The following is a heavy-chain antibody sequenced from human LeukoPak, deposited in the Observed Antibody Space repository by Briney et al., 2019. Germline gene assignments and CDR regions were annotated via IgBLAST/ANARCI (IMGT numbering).Heavy chain of an antibody. J-gene: IGHJ5*02. CDR3: AKSLAASVDWFDP. D-gene: IGHD6-6*01. CDR2: ISSNSKST. CDR1: GFSISSHS. Sequence: GGSLRLSCAASGFSISSHSMNWVRQAPGKGLEWVSSISSNSKSTYYADSVKGRITISRDNAKNSLFLQMNSLRAEDTAVYYCAKSLAASVDWFDPWGQGTLVTVSS. V-gene: IGHV3-21*01.